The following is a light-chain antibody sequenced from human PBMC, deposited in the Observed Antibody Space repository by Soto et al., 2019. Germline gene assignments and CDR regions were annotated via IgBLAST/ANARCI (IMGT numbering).Light chain of an antibody. J-gene: IGLJ2*01. Sequence: QSALTQPASVSGSPGQSITISCTGTSSDVGGYNYVSWYQQHPGKAPKLMIYDVSNRPSGVSNRFSGSKSGNTASLTISGLQAEDEADYYCSSYTITNPPVVFGGGTKVTVL. CDR1: SSDVGGYNY. V-gene: IGLV2-14*01. CDR2: DVS. CDR3: SSYTITNPPVV.